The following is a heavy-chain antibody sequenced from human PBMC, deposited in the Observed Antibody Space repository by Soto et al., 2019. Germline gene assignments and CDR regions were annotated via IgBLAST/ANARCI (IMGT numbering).Heavy chain of an antibody. Sequence: GESLKISCAASGFTFSSYAMSWVRQAPGKGLEWVSAISGSGGSTYYADSVKGRFTISRDNSKNTLYLQMNSLRAEDTAVYYCAKDRVPTGDKRADYWGQGTLVTVSS. CDR2: ISGSGGST. J-gene: IGHJ4*02. V-gene: IGHV3-23*01. D-gene: IGHD7-27*01. CDR3: AKDRVPTGDKRADY. CDR1: GFTFSSYA.